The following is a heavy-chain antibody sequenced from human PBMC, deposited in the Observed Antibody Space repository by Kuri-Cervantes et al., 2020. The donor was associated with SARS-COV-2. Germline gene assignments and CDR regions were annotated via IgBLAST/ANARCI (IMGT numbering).Heavy chain of an antibody. V-gene: IGHV1-18*01. CDR1: GYTFTSYG. J-gene: IGHJ3*02. Sequence: ASVKVSCKASGYTFTSYGISWVRQAPGQGLEWMGWISAYNGNTNNAQKLQGRVTMTTDTSTSTAYMELRSLRSDDTAVYYCAMTYSSGWYVDAFDIWGQGTMVTVSS. CDR3: AMTYSSGWYVDAFDI. D-gene: IGHD6-19*01. CDR2: ISAYNGNT.